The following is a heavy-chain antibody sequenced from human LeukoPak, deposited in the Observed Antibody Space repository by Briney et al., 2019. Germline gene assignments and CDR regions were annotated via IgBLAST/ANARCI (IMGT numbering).Heavy chain of an antibody. CDR1: GGSISSYY. J-gene: IGHJ4*02. CDR3: ARTSEQWLAYFDY. CDR2: IYYSGST. D-gene: IGHD6-19*01. Sequence: SETLSLTCTVSGGSISSYYWSWIRQPPGKGLGWIGYIYYSGSTNYNPSLKSRVTISVDTSKNQFSLKLSSVTAADTAVYYCARTSEQWLAYFDYWGQGTLVTVSS. V-gene: IGHV4-59*01.